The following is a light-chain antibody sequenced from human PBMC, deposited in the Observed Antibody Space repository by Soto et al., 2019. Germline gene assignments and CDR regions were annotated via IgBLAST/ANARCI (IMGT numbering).Light chain of an antibody. J-gene: IGKJ5*01. CDR3: PQYRRSPPIT. Sequence: EIALTQSPGTLSLSPGERATLSCRARQSVSSSYLAWYQQKPGQAPRLLIYGASSRATGIPDRFSGSGSGRDFTLTISRLEPKDFSVYYCPQYRRSPPITFGQETQLEIK. CDR2: GAS. CDR1: QSVSSSY. V-gene: IGKV3-20*01.